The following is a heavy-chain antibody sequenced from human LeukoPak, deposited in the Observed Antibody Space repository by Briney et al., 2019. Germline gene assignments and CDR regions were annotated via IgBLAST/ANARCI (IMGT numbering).Heavy chain of an antibody. D-gene: IGHD2-2*01. CDR1: GGSISSGSYY. CDR2: SYTSGST. V-gene: IGHV4-61*02. CDR3: AREVPAAYYYFDY. J-gene: IGHJ4*02. Sequence: SETLSLTCTVSGGSISSGSYYWSWIRQPAGKGLEWIGRSYTSGSTNYNPSLKSRVTISVDTSKNQFSLKLSSVTAADTAVYYCAREVPAAYYYFDYWGQGTLVTVSP.